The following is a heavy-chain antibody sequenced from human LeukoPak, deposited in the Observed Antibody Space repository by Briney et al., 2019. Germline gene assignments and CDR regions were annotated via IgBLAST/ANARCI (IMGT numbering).Heavy chain of an antibody. CDR3: ARNRATNDY. D-gene: IGHD1-26*01. V-gene: IGHV3-7*01. CDR2: MKDDGNEI. Sequence: GGPLRLSCTASGFTFKNYRMTWVRQAPGKGLEWVASMKDDGNEIQYVDSVKGRFTISRDNAKNSLYLQMNNLRAEDTAVYYCARNRATNDYWGQGTLVTVSS. CDR1: GFTFKNYR. J-gene: IGHJ4*02.